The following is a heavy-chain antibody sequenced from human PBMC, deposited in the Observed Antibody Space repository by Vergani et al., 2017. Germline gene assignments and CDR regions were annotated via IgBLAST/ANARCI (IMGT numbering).Heavy chain of an antibody. CDR3: ARDLERIAATGWFDP. V-gene: IGHV3-21*01. CDR1: GFTFSSYS. CDR2: ISSSSSYI. Sequence: EVQLVESGGGLVKPGGSLRLSCAASGFTFSSYSMNWVRQAPGKGLEWVSSISSSSSYIYYADSVKCRFTISRDNAKNSLYLQMNSLRAEDTAVYYCARDLERIAATGWFDPWGQGTLVTVSS. J-gene: IGHJ5*02. D-gene: IGHD2-15*01.